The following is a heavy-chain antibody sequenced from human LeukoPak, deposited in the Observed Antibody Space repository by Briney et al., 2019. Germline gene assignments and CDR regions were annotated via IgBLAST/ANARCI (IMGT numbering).Heavy chain of an antibody. D-gene: IGHD3-10*01. CDR2: IKQDGSEK. Sequence: GGSLRLSCAASGFTFSSYWMSWVRPAPGKGLEWVAHIKQDGSEKYYVDSVKGRFTISRDNAKNSLYLQMNSLRAEDTAVYYCARDQRLLWFGELMYYFDYWGQGTLVTVSS. V-gene: IGHV3-7*03. J-gene: IGHJ4*02. CDR3: ARDQRLLWFGELMYYFDY. CDR1: GFTFSSYW.